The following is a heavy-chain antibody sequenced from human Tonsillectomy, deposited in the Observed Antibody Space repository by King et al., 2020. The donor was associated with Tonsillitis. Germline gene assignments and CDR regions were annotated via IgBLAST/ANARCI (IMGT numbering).Heavy chain of an antibody. CDR1: GFTFNSYN. D-gene: IGHD3-10*01. CDR2: ISISSNTI. J-gene: IGHJ6*02. CDR3: ARGGGGDGMDV. V-gene: IGHV3-48*01. Sequence: VQLVESGGGLVQPGGSLRLSCAASGFTFNSYNMNWVRQAPGKGLAWVSYISISSNTIYYADSVKGRFTISRDNAKNSLYLQMNSLRADDTAVYYCARGGGGDGMDVWGQGTTVTVSS.